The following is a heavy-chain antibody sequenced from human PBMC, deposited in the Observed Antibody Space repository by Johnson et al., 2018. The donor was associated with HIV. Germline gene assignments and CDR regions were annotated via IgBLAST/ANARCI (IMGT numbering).Heavy chain of an antibody. CDR2: ISYDGSNK. CDR1: GFTFSDYY. J-gene: IGHJ3*02. CDR3: ARGPPLQCELRGNAFDI. V-gene: IGHV3-30-3*01. D-gene: IGHD1-26*01. Sequence: QMLLVESGGGLVKPGGSLRLSCAASGFTFSDYYMSWIRQAPGKGLEWVAVISYDGSNKYYADSVKGRFTISRDNSKNTLYLQMNSLRAEDTAVYYCARGPPLQCELRGNAFDIWGQGTMVTVSS.